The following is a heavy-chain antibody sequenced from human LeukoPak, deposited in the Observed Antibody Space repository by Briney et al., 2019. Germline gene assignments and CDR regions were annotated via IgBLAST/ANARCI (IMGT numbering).Heavy chain of an antibody. CDR3: ARDRFSSSYYYYGMDV. Sequence: PGRSLRLSCAASGFTFSSYGMHWVRQAPGKGLEWVAVIWYDGSNKYYADSVKGRFTISRDNPKNTLYLQMNSLRAEDTAVYYCARDRFSSSYYYYGMDVWGQGTTVTVPS. V-gene: IGHV3-33*01. CDR2: IWYDGSNK. J-gene: IGHJ6*02. D-gene: IGHD6-13*01. CDR1: GFTFSSYG.